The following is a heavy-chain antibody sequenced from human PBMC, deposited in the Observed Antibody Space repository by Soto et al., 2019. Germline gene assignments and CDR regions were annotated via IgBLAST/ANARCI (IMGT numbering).Heavy chain of an antibody. J-gene: IGHJ6*02. V-gene: IGHV5-51*01. CDR3: ARLMVPVADSPYYYGMDV. CDR1: GYSFTHYW. D-gene: IGHD2-2*01. CDR2: IYPGDSKT. Sequence: GESLKISCKGSGYSFTHYWIGWVRQMPGKGLEWMGIIYPGDSKTRYSPSFQGQVTISADKSTSIAYLQWSSLKASDTAMYYCARLMVPVADSPYYYGMDVWGQGTTVTVSS.